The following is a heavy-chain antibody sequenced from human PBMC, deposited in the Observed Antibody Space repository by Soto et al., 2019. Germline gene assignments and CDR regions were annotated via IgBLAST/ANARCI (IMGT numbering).Heavy chain of an antibody. J-gene: IGHJ3*02. V-gene: IGHV4-59*01. D-gene: IGHD3-16*01. CDR2: IYYSGST. Sequence: SETLSLTCTVSGGSISSYYWSWIRQPPGKGLEWIGYIYYSGSTNYNPSLKSRVTISVDTSKNQFSLKLSSVTAADTAVYYCAREGGVYGGNGHDAFDIWGQGTMVTVSS. CDR3: AREGGVYGGNGHDAFDI. CDR1: GGSISSYY.